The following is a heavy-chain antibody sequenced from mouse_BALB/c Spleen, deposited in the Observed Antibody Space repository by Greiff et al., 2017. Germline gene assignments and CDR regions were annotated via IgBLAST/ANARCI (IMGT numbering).Heavy chain of an antibody. CDR2: ISDGGSYT. J-gene: IGHJ2*01. CDR3: AREGENRYFDY. V-gene: IGHV5-4*02. Sequence: EVQLQESGGGLVKPGGSLKLSCAASGFTFSDYYMYWVRQTPEKRLEWVATISDGGSYTYYPDSVKGRFTISRDNAKNNLYLQMSSLKSEDTAMYYCAREGENRYFDYWGQGTTLTVSS. D-gene: IGHD2-14*01. CDR1: GFTFSDYY.